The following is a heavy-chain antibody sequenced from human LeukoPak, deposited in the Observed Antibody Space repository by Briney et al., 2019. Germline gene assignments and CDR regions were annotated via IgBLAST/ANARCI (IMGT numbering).Heavy chain of an antibody. CDR3: ARGGNIVVVPAAIAPDY. V-gene: IGHV1-18*01. J-gene: IGHJ4*02. D-gene: IGHD2-2*02. CDR1: GYTFTSYG. Sequence: ASVKVSCKASGYTFTSYGISWVRQAPGQGLEWMGWISAYNGNTNYAQKLQGRVTMTTDTSTSTAYMELRSLRSDDTAVYYCARGGNIVVVPAAIAPDYWGQGTLVTVSS. CDR2: ISAYNGNT.